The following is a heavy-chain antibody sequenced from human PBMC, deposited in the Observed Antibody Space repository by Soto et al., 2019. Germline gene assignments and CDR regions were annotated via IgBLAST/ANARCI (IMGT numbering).Heavy chain of an antibody. V-gene: IGHV1-18*01. CDR2: ISAYDGKT. D-gene: IGHD3-3*01. CDR1: GYPFHTYG. CDR3: ARDPHDFWTSYWFDP. Sequence: SVKVSCKASGYPFHTYGINWVRQAPGQGLELMGWISAYDGKTTYAEKFQDRLTLTTDRSASTAYMELTSLRADDTAVYYCARDPHDFWTSYWFDPWGQGTLVTVSS. J-gene: IGHJ5*02.